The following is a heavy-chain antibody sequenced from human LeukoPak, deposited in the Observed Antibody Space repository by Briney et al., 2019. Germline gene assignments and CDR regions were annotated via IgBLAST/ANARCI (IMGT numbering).Heavy chain of an antibody. CDR2: IYYSGST. CDR1: GGSISSYY. J-gene: IGHJ4*02. CDR3: ATIDYGDYANRRVDY. Sequence: PSETLSLTCTVSGGSISSYYWSWIRQPPGKGLEWIGYIYYSGSTNYNPSLKSRVTISVDTSKNQFSLKLSSVTAADTAVYYCATIDYGDYANRRVDYWGQGTLVTVSS. D-gene: IGHD4-17*01. V-gene: IGHV4-59*08.